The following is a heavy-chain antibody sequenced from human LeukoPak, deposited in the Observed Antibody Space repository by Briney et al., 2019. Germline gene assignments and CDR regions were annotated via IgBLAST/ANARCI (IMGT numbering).Heavy chain of an antibody. J-gene: IGHJ6*03. CDR1: GGSISSGSYY. CDR3: ARTVDGGKPYYMDV. CDR2: NYTSGST. Sequence: SENLSLTCTVSGGSISSGSYYWSWIRQPAGKGLEWIGRNYTSGSTNYNPSLKSRVTISVDTSKNQFSLKLSSVTAADTAVYYCARTVDGGKPYYMDVWGKGTTVTVSS. V-gene: IGHV4-61*02. D-gene: IGHD2-15*01.